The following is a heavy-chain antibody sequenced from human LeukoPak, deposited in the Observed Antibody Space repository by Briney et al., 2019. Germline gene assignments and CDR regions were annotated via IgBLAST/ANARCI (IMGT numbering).Heavy chain of an antibody. CDR3: ARDSTPQDSSGWYYYYYGMDV. D-gene: IGHD6-19*01. CDR1: GFTFSSYG. CDR2: IWYDGSNK. V-gene: IGHV3-33*01. J-gene: IGHJ6*02. Sequence: PPGRSLRLSCAASGFTFSSYGMHWVRQAPGKGLEWVAAIWYDGSNKYYADSVKGRFTISRDNSKNTLYLQMNSLRAEDTAVYYCARDSTPQDSSGWYYYYYGMDVWGQGTTVTVSS.